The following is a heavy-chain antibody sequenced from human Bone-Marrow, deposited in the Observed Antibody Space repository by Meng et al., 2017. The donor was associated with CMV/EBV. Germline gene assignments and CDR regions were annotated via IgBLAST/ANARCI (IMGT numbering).Heavy chain of an antibody. D-gene: IGHD6-25*01. CDR3: ARGVAAGERYFDY. Sequence: CAVYGGSFSGYYWSWIRQPPGKGLEWIGEINHSGSTNYHPSLKSRVTISVDTSKNQFSLKLSSVTAADTAVYYCARGVAAGERYFDYWGQGTLVTVSS. CDR2: INHSGST. J-gene: IGHJ4*02. CDR1: GGSFSGYY. V-gene: IGHV4-34*01.